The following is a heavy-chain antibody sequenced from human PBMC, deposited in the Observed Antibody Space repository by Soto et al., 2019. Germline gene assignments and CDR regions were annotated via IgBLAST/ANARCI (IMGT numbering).Heavy chain of an antibody. D-gene: IGHD3-16*01. CDR1: GFTFRIFA. V-gene: IGHV3-23*01. CDR2: ISGSGDGT. J-gene: IGHJ4*02. Sequence: GGSLRLSCSASGFTFRIFAMSWVRQAPRKGLEWVSGISGSGDGTYYGDSVKGRFTISRDDAKNSLYLQMNSLRPEDTAFYYCIKDTTPGGLDYWGRPILVTVSS. CDR3: IKDTTPGGLDY.